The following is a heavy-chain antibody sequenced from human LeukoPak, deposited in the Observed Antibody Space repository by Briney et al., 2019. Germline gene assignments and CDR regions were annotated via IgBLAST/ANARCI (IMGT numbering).Heavy chain of an antibody. Sequence: GGSLTLSCAASGFTFSSYAMSWVRQAPGKGLEWVSAISGSGGSTYYADSVKGRFTISRDNSKNTLYLQMNRLRAEDTAVYYCAKDGQVLRYFDWFRPTDMDVWGKGTTVTVSS. J-gene: IGHJ6*03. D-gene: IGHD3-9*01. CDR1: GFTFSSYA. CDR3: AKDGQVLRYFDWFRPTDMDV. CDR2: ISGSGGST. V-gene: IGHV3-23*01.